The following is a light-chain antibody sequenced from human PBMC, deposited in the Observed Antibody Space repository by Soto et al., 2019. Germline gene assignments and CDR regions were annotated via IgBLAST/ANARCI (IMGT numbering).Light chain of an antibody. Sequence: DIVMTQSPATLSLSPGDIATLSCWASLTVSTNLAWYQQKPGQAPRLLLYYTSTRPSGIPARFSGRGSGKELTLMGSNLQPEDVAVSSCHKYNKWRTGATFGAGTK. CDR3: HKYNKWRTGAT. J-gene: IGKJ3*01. CDR2: YTS. V-gene: IGKV3-15*01. CDR1: LTVSTN.